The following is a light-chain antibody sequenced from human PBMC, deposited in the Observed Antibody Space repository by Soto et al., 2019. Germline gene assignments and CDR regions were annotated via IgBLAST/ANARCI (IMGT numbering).Light chain of an antibody. V-gene: IGKV3-11*01. CDR1: QSLSKS. Sequence: EIVLTQSPTTLSLSPGERATLSCRASQSLSKSLVWYQQKPGQAPRLLIDGTSNRATGVPARFSGSGSGTDFTLTISSLEPEDFAIYYCQQSSSSPITFGQGTRLEIK. CDR2: GTS. J-gene: IGKJ5*01. CDR3: QQSSSSPIT.